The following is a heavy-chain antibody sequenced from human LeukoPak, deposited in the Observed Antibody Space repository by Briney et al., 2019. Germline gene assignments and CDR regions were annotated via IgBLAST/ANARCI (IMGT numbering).Heavy chain of an antibody. D-gene: IGHD6-19*01. CDR3: AKVITVAGVINC. V-gene: IGHV3-23*01. CDR1: GFTFSSYA. J-gene: IGHJ4*02. CDR2: ISGSGTNT. Sequence: PGGSLRLSCAASGFTFSSYAMSWVRQAPGKGLEWVSGISGSGTNTYYTDSVKGRFTISRDNSKNTLYLQMNSLRAGDTAVYYCAKVITVAGVINCWGQGTLVTVSS.